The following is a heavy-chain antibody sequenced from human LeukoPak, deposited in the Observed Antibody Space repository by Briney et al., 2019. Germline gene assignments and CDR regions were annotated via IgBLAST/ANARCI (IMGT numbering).Heavy chain of an antibody. D-gene: IGHD3-16*02. CDR1: GFTFSTYA. CDR3: AKERAGYTNPYYFDY. V-gene: IGHV3-23*01. J-gene: IGHJ4*02. CDR2: ISGSGANT. Sequence: GGSLRLSCAASGFTFSTYAMSWVRQAPGKGLEWVSTISGSGANTYHADSVRGRFTISRDNSKNTLYLHMNSLRAEDTAVYYRAKERAGYTNPYYFDYWGQGTLVTVSS.